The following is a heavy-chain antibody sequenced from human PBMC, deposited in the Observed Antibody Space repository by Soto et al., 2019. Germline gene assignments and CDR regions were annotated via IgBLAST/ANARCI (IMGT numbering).Heavy chain of an antibody. D-gene: IGHD3-9*01. V-gene: IGHV4-34*01. CDR2: INHSGST. CDR1: GGSFSGYY. J-gene: IGHJ4*02. Sequence: QVQLQQWGAGLLKPSETLSLTCAVYGGSFSGYYWSWIRQPPGKGLEWIGEINHSGSTNYNPSLKSRVTISVDTSKNQFSLKLSSVTAADTAVYYCARGVYDILTGYQRRWDYWGQGTLVTVSS. CDR3: ARGVYDILTGYQRRWDY.